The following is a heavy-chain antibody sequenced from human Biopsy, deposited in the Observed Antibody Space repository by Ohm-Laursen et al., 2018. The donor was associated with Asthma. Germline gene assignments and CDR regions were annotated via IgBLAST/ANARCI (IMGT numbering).Heavy chain of an antibody. J-gene: IGHJ6*02. D-gene: IGHD3-3*01. CDR1: GFTFGDYW. CDR2: ISYDGSNK. CDR3: AKDTEGRYDFWSGLSYNYYGMDV. V-gene: IGHV3-30*18. Sequence: SLRLSCTASGFTFGDYWMSWVRQVPGKGLEWVAVISYDGSNKYYADSVKGRFTISRDNSKNTLYLQMNSLRAEDTAVYYCAKDTEGRYDFWSGLSYNYYGMDVWGQGTTVTVSS.